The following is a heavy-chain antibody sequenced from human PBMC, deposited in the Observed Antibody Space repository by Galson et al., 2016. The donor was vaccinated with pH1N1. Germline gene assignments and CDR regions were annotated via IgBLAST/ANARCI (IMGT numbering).Heavy chain of an antibody. D-gene: IGHD3-22*01. CDR2: IIPIFGPA. J-gene: IGHJ6*02. CDR1: GDTFSNFA. V-gene: IGHV1-69*06. Sequence: SVKVSCKASGDTFSNFAISWVRQAPGQGLEWMGGIIPIFGPANYARKFQGRVTITADKSTSTAYMELSSLRSEDTAVYYCAKSLYFYDTSGYSYAAYYYGMDVWGQGTTVSVSS. CDR3: AKSLYFYDTSGYSYAAYYYGMDV.